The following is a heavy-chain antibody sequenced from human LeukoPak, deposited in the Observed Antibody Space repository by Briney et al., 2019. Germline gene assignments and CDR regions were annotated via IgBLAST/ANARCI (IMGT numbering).Heavy chain of an antibody. CDR2: IKRDGSEK. CDR3: ANHLACGSTSCPPFDY. D-gene: IGHD2-2*01. J-gene: IGHJ4*02. CDR1: GFTFSSYW. V-gene: IGHV3-7*01. Sequence: GGSLRLSCAASGFTFSSYWMSWVRQAPGKGLEWVANIKRDGSEKYYVDSVKGRFTISRDNAKNSLYLQMNSLRAEDTAVYYCANHLACGSTSCPPFDYWGQGTLVTVSS.